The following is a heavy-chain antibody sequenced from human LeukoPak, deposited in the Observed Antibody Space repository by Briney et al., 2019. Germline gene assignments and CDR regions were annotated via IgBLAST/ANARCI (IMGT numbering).Heavy chain of an antibody. CDR3: AKSGYSGYDYYY. CDR1: GINVINSY. CDR2: FYSGGST. Sequence: GGSLRLSCVVSGINVINSYMAWVRQAPGKGLEWVSVFYSGGSTYYTDSVKGRFTMSRDNSKNTLYLQMNSLRAEDTAVYYCAKSGYSGYDYYYWGQGTLVTVSS. J-gene: IGHJ4*02. D-gene: IGHD5-12*01. V-gene: IGHV3-66*02.